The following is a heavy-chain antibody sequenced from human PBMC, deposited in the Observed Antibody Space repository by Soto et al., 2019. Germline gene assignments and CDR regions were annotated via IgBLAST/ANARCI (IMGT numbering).Heavy chain of an antibody. Sequence: QVQLVQSGAEVKKPXSSVXXSCXXSGXTFXSXAXXXVRXXXXQXXXXXXXIIPIFGTANYAQKFQGRVTITADESTSTAYRELSSLRSEDTAVYYCARVGYYDSSGYYNYYFDYWCQGTLVTVSS. CDR1: GXTFXSXA. D-gene: IGHD3-22*01. CDR3: ARVGYYDSSGYYNYYFDY. V-gene: IGHV1-69*01. J-gene: IGHJ4*02. CDR2: IIPIFGTA.